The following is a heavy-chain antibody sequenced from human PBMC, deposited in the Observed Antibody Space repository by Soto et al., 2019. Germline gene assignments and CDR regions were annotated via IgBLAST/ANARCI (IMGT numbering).Heavy chain of an antibody. V-gene: IGHV4-39*07. Sequence: PSETLSLTCTVSGDSISSNNNYWSWIRQPPGEGLEWIGFISYSGTTSYNPSLKGRVTTSVDKSKNQFSLKLSSVTAADTAVYYCARRRNDYVWGSYRSTNYYYYYGMDVWGQGTTVTVSS. J-gene: IGHJ6*02. D-gene: IGHD3-16*02. CDR3: ARRRNDYVWGSYRSTNYYYYYGMDV. CDR2: ISYSGTT. CDR1: GDSISSNNNY.